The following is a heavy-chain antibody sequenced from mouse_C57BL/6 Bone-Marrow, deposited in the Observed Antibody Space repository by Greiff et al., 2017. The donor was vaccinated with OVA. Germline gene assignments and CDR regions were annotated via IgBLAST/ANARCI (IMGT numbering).Heavy chain of an antibody. V-gene: IGHV1-64*01. CDR1: GYTFTSYW. Sequence: QVQLQQSGAELVKPGASVKLSCKASGYTFTSYWMHWVKQRPGQGLEWIGMIHPNSGSTNYNEKFKSKATLTVDKSSSTAYMQLSSLTSEDSAVYYCAHRRLGRFAYWGQGTLVTVSA. D-gene: IGHD4-1*01. CDR2: IHPNSGST. J-gene: IGHJ3*01. CDR3: AHRRLGRFAY.